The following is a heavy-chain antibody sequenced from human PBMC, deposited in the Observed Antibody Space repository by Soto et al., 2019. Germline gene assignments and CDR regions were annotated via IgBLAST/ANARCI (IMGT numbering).Heavy chain of an antibody. Sequence: SETLSLTCTVSDGSVSRGGYYWSWIRQPPGMGLEWIGYSYYSGTTYSNPSLKRRVTISVDTSKNQFSLKLSSVTAADTAMYYCARAGPTLPFDYWGQGTLVTVFS. CDR1: DGSVSRGGYY. V-gene: IGHV4-31*03. CDR3: ARAGPTLPFDY. J-gene: IGHJ4*02. CDR2: SYYSGTT.